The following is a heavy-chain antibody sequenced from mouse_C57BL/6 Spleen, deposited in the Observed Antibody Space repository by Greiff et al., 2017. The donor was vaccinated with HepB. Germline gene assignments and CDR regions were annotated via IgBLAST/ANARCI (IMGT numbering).Heavy chain of an antibody. CDR2: IYPGSGNT. CDR1: GYSFTSYY. Sequence: QVQLKESGPELVKPGASVKISCKASGYSFTSYYIHWVKQRPGQGLEWIGWIYPGSGNTKYNEKFKGKATLTADTSSSTAYMQLSSLTSEDSAVYYCARGSYYDYLAWGQGTLVTVSA. D-gene: IGHD2-4*01. CDR3: ARGSYYDYLA. V-gene: IGHV1-66*01. J-gene: IGHJ3*01.